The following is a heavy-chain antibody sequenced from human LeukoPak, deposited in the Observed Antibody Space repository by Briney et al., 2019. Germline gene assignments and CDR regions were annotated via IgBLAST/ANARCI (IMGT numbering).Heavy chain of an antibody. J-gene: IGHJ6*02. V-gene: IGHV3-30*18. CDR2: MSYDGTKK. CDR1: GFTFSTFD. Sequence: PGRSLRLSCAASGFTFSTFDMHWVRQAPGKGLEWVAVMSYDGTKKYYGDSVKGRFTISRDNSKNTLYLQMNSLRPEDTAVYYCAKVFVGATKWGMDVWGQGTTVTVSS. CDR3: AKVFVGATKWGMDV. D-gene: IGHD1-26*01.